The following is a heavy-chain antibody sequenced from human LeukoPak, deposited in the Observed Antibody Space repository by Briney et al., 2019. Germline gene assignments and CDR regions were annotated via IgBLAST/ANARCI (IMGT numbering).Heavy chain of an antibody. D-gene: IGHD3-10*01. CDR2: IYYSGST. Sequence: SETLSLTCAVYGGSFSGYYWSWIRQPPGKGLEWIGYIYYSGSTNYNPSLKSRVTISVDTSKNQFSLKLSSVTAADTAVYYCARDLSYYGSGKSSYGMDVWGQGTTVTVSS. CDR3: ARDLSYYGSGKSSYGMDV. J-gene: IGHJ6*02. V-gene: IGHV4-59*01. CDR1: GGSFSGYY.